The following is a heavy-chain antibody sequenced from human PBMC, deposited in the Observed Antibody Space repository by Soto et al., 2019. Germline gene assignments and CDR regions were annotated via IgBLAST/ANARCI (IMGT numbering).Heavy chain of an antibody. CDR2: IIPILGIA. D-gene: IGHD2-2*01. CDR3: ASPQVVPTTNYYYYGMDV. J-gene: IGHJ6*02. Sequence: SVKVSCKAPDYTFNSYAISWMRQAPGQGLEWMGRIIPILGIANYAQKFQGRVTITADKSTSTAYMELSSLRSEDTAVYYCASPQVVPTTNYYYYGMDVWGQGTTVTVSS. V-gene: IGHV1-69*04. CDR1: DYTFNSYA.